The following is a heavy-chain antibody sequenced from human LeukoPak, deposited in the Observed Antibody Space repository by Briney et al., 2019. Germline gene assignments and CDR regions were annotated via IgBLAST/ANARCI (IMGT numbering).Heavy chain of an antibody. CDR2: INHSGST. CDR1: GGSFSGYY. Sequence: SETLSLTCAVYGGSFSGYYWSWIRQPPGKGLEWIGEINHSGSTNYNPSLKSRVTISVDTSKNQFSLKLSSVTAADTAVYYCASLCRFYGGNRKAFESDYWGQGTLVTVSS. CDR3: ASLCRFYGGNRKAFESDY. D-gene: IGHD4-23*01. J-gene: IGHJ4*02. V-gene: IGHV4-34*01.